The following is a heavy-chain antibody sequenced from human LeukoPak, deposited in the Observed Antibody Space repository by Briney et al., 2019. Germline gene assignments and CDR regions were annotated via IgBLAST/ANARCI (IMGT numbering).Heavy chain of an antibody. CDR1: GGTFSSYA. CDR2: IIPIFDTA. J-gene: IGHJ5*02. Sequence: SVKVSCKASGGTFSSYAISWVRQAPGQGLEWMGGIIPIFDTANYAQKFQGRVTITADESTSTAYMELSSLRSEDTAVYYCARKVPNDSSGYYYRGQFDPWGQGTLVTVSS. D-gene: IGHD3-22*01. CDR3: ARKVPNDSSGYYYRGQFDP. V-gene: IGHV1-69*01.